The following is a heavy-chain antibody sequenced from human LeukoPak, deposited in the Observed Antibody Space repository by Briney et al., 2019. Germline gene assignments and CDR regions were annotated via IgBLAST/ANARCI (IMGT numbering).Heavy chain of an antibody. J-gene: IGHJ4*01. CDR2: IDYSGST. V-gene: IGHV4-39*01. CDR1: GFIFTGYF. Sequence: GSLRLSCAASGFIFTGYFMSWVRQPPGKGLEWIGSIDYSGSTYYNPSLKSRLTISVETTKIQFSLRLTSVTAADTAVYYCARHSENVPVAALDYWSQGTLITVSS. CDR3: ARHSENVPVAALDY. D-gene: IGHD6-19*01.